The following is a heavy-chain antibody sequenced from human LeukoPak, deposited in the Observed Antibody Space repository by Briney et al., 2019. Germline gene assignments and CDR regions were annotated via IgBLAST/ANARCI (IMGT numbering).Heavy chain of an antibody. Sequence: PSETLSLTCSVSGGSISSYYWSWIRQPPGKGLEWIGYIYYSGSINCNPSLKSRVTISVDTSKTQFSLKLSSVTAADTAVYYCARHGVYGSGSYYNLDYWGQGTLVTVSS. J-gene: IGHJ4*02. D-gene: IGHD3-10*01. CDR2: IYYSGSI. CDR3: ARHGVYGSGSYYNLDY. CDR1: GGSISSYY. V-gene: IGHV4-59*08.